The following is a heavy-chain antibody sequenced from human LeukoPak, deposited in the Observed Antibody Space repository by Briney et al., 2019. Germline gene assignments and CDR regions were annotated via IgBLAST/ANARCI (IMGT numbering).Heavy chain of an antibody. J-gene: IGHJ6*02. V-gene: IGHV1-2*02. Sequence: GASVKVSCKASGYTFTGYYMHWVRQAPGQGLEWMGWINPNSGGTNYAQKFQGRVTMTRDTSISTAYMELSRLRSDDTAVYYCARASQAAVYYYGMDVWGQGTTVTVSS. CDR2: INPNSGGT. CDR1: GYTFTGYY. D-gene: IGHD6-25*01. CDR3: ARASQAAVYYYGMDV.